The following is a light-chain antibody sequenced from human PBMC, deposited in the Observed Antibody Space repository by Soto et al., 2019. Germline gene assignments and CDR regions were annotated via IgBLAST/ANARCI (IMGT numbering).Light chain of an antibody. CDR1: TGAVATGHY. Sequence: QAVVTQEPSLTVSPGGTVTLTCGSSTGAVATGHYPYWFQQMPGQAPRTLIYDKNNRHSWTPARFSGSLLGGKPALTLSGAQPEDEADYYCSLSYSGIRVFGGGTKLTVL. V-gene: IGLV7-46*01. CDR3: SLSYSGIRV. CDR2: DKN. J-gene: IGLJ3*02.